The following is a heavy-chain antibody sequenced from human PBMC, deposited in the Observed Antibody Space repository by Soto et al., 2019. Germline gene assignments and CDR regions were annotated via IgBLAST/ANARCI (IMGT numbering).Heavy chain of an antibody. CDR1: GGSFSGYY. J-gene: IGHJ4*02. D-gene: IGHD1-26*01. CDR3: ARGHGSYFLDY. V-gene: IGHV4-34*01. CDR2: INHSGST. Sequence: PSETLSLTCAVYGGSFSGYYWSWIRQPPGKGLEWIGEINHSGSTNYNPSLKSRVTISVDMSKNQFSLKLSSVTAADTAVYYCARGHGSYFLDYWGQGTLVTVSS.